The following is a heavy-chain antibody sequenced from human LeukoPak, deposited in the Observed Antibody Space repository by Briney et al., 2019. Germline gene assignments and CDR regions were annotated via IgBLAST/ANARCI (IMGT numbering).Heavy chain of an antibody. V-gene: IGHV3-9*01. D-gene: IGHD3-22*01. CDR3: ATTAGPYDSSGYYYGY. CDR2: INWNSGSI. Sequence: GGSLRLSCAASGFTFDDHAMHWVRQAPGKGLEWVSGINWNSGSIAYADSVKGRFTISRDNAKNSLYLQMNSLRAEDTALYYCATTAGPYDSSGYYYGYWGQGTLVTVSS. CDR1: GFTFDDHA. J-gene: IGHJ4*02.